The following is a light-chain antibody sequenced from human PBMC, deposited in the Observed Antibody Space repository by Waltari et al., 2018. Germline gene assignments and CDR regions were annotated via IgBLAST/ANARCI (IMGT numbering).Light chain of an antibody. CDR1: SSNIGSNT. Sequence: QSVLTQPPSASGTPGQRVTISCSGSSSNIGSNTVNWYQQLPGTAPELLIYSNNQLPSGVPDRFSGSKSGTSASLAISGLQSEDEADYYCAAWDDSLNGFYVFGTGTKVTVL. CDR2: SNN. V-gene: IGLV1-44*01. J-gene: IGLJ1*01. CDR3: AAWDDSLNGFYV.